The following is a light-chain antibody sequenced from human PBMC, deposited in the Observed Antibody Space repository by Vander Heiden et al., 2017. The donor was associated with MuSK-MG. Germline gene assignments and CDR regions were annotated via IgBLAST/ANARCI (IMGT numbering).Light chain of an antibody. V-gene: IGKV3-15*01. J-gene: IGKJ1*01. CDR2: AAS. Sequence: EIVLTQSPAALSMAPGETATLSCRASQSLGSKLAWYQQKPGQAPRLLMYAASTRPAGVSARFSGSGSGTEFTLSISSLQSADVAVYYCQQHNTCPPTFGQGTKVEIK. CDR3: QQHNTCPPT. CDR1: QSLGSK.